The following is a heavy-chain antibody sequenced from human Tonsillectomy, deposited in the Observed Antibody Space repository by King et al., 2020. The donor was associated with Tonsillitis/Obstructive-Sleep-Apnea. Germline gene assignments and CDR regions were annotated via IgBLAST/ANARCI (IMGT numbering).Heavy chain of an antibody. V-gene: IGHV3-23*02. CDR2: ITGSGGTT. CDR1: GLTFNNYA. Sequence: VQLVESGGGLVQPGGSLRLACAASGLTFNNYAMSWVRQAPGKGLEWVSTITGSGGTTYYGDSVKGRFTISRDNFKNTLFLQMNSLRAEDTAVYYCTQPTGSYFHYWGQGTLVTVSS. D-gene: IGHD1-26*01. J-gene: IGHJ4*02. CDR3: TQPTGSYFHY.